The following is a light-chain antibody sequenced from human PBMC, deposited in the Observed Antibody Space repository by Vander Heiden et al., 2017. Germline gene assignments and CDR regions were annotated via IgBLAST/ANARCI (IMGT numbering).Light chain of an antibody. V-gene: IGKV3-15*01. CDR1: QTVSSN. J-gene: IGKJ4*01. Sequence: EVVMTHSPATLSGSPGGRAILSCRASQTVSSNLAWYQHKPGQAPRLLIYGASTRATGIPARFSGSGSGTEFTLTISSLQSEDFAVYYCQQYNNWPLTFGGGTKVEIK. CDR3: QQYNNWPLT. CDR2: GAS.